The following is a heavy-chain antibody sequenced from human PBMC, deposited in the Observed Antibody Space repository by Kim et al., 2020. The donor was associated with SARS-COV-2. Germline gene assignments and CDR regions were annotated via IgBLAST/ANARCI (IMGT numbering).Heavy chain of an antibody. CDR2: K. D-gene: IGHD6-19*01. J-gene: IGHJ4*02. CDR3: AREAVAGSFDH. V-gene: IGHV1-3*01. Sequence: KRDSQKFQARISITRDTSATTAYLELSGMRSEDTAVYYCAREAVAGSFDHWGQGTLVTVSS.